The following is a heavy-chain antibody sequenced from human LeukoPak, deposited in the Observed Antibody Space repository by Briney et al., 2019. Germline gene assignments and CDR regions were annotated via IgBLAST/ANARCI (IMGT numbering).Heavy chain of an antibody. D-gene: IGHD1-26*01. V-gene: IGHV4-59*01. Sequence: SETLSLTCTVSGGSIGSYYWSWIRQPPGKGLEWIGYIHYSGSTNHNPSLKSRVTISVDTSKNQFSLKLSSVTAADTAVYYCARDLTGVGATNVWGQGTLVTVSS. CDR1: GGSIGSYY. J-gene: IGHJ4*02. CDR2: IHYSGST. CDR3: ARDLTGVGATNV.